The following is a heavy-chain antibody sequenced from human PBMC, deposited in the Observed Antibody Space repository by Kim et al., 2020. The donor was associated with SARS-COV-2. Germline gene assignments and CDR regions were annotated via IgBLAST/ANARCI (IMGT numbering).Heavy chain of an antibody. D-gene: IGHD6-19*01. Sequence: RVTISVDTSKNQFSLKLSSVTAADTAVYYCARSLTPGIAVAGHHSGWFDPWGQGTLVTVSS. V-gene: IGHV4-39*07. J-gene: IGHJ5*02. CDR3: ARSLTPGIAVAGHHSGWFDP.